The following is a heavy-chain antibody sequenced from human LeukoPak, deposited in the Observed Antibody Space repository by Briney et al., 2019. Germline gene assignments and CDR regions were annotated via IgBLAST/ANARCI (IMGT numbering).Heavy chain of an antibody. CDR2: ISYDASNK. CDR1: GFTFINYV. V-gene: IGHV3-30*03. J-gene: IGHJ4*02. D-gene: IGHD5-12*01. CDR3: TNYDYYQYFDY. Sequence: PGGALRLSCAASGFTFINYVWHWVRQAPGKGLAWVAVISYDASNKYYAYSVNGRFTISRDNSKKTLSLQMNSLQTDDTAVYYCTNYDYYQYFDYWGQGTPVTVSS.